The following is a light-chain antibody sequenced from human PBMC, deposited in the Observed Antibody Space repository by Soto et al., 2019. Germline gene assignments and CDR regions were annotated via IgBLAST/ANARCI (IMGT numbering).Light chain of an antibody. J-gene: IGKJ4*01. CDR2: AAS. Sequence: DIQMAQSPSSVSASVGDRVTISCRPSQGISIWLAWYQQKPGKAPKLLVYAASNLQRGVPSRFSGSGSGTHFTLTISSLQPEDFATYYCQQVNSFPPTFGGGTKVDIK. CDR3: QQVNSFPPT. CDR1: QGISIW. V-gene: IGKV1-12*01.